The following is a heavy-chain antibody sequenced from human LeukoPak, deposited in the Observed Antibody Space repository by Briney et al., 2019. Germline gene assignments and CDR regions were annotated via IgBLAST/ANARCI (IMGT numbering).Heavy chain of an antibody. J-gene: IGHJ5*02. CDR2: IYHSGST. Sequence: SETLSLTCTVSGYSISSGYYWGWIRQPPGKGLEWIGSIYHSGSTYYNPSLRSRVTMSVDTSKNQFSLRLNSVTAVDTAVYYCASKPDSRNWFDPWGQGTLVIVSS. CDR3: ASKPDSRNWFDP. V-gene: IGHV4-38-2*02. D-gene: IGHD1-14*01. CDR1: GYSISSGYY.